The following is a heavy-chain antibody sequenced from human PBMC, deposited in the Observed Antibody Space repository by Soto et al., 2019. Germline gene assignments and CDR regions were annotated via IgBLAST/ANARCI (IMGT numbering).Heavy chain of an antibody. CDR2: INSDGSST. V-gene: IGHV3-74*01. Sequence: EVQLVESGGGLVQPGGSLRLSCAASGFTFSSYWMHWVRQAPGKGLVWVSRINSDGSSTSYADSVKGRFTISRDNAKNTLYLQMNSLRAEDTAVYYCAVEYCSGGSCYSLPDYWGQGTLVTVSS. CDR3: AVEYCSGGSCYSLPDY. J-gene: IGHJ4*02. CDR1: GFTFSSYW. D-gene: IGHD2-15*01.